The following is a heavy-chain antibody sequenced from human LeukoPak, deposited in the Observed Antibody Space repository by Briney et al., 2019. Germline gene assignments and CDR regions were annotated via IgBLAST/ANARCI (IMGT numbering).Heavy chain of an antibody. Sequence: GGSLRLSCAASGFTFSSYAMHWVRQAPGKGLEWVAVISYDGSNKYYADSVKGRFTISRDNSKNTLYLQMNSLRSEDTAVYYCARVTGTTTLPIDYWGQGTLVTVSS. CDR1: GFTFSSYA. V-gene: IGHV3-30-3*01. CDR3: ARVTGTTTLPIDY. J-gene: IGHJ4*02. D-gene: IGHD1-7*01. CDR2: ISYDGSNK.